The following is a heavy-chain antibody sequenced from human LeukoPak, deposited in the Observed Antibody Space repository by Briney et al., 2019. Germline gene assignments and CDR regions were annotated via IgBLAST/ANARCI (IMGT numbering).Heavy chain of an antibody. CDR1: GFTFSSYD. V-gene: IGHV3-13*01. D-gene: IGHD3-22*01. J-gene: IGHJ3*02. CDR2: IGTAGDT. CDR3: ARGSANYYDSSGRRLDAFDI. Sequence: PGGSLRLSCAASGFTFSSYDMHWVRHATGKGLEWVSAIGTAGDTYYPGSVKGRFTISRENAKNSLYLQMNSLRAGDTAVYYCARGSANYYDSSGRRLDAFDIWGQGTMVTVSS.